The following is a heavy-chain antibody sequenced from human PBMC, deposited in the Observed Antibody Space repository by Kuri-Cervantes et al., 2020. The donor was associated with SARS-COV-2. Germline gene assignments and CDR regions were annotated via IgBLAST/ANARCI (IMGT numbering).Heavy chain of an antibody. Sequence: GGSLRLSCAASGFNFSRTDMHWVRQAPGKGLEWVAVISHDGKNKKCIASGKGRFTISRDNSQNTLYLHMKSLRSEDTAMYYCAKDKWVTTKFVCAFDIWGQGTMVTVSS. J-gene: IGHJ3*02. CDR2: ISHDGKNK. V-gene: IGHV3-30*18. CDR3: AKDKWVTTKFVCAFDI. CDR1: GFNFSRTD. D-gene: IGHD4-17*01.